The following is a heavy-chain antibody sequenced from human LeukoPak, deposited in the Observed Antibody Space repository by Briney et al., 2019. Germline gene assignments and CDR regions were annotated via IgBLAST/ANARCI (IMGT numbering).Heavy chain of an antibody. Sequence: SETLSLTCTVSGGSISSSSYYWGWIRQPPGKGLEWIGSIYCSGSTYYNPSLKSRVTISVDTSKNQFSLKLSSVTAADTAVYYCARDRYSGSYYVDYWGQGTLVTVSS. CDR2: IYCSGST. CDR1: GGSISSSSYY. V-gene: IGHV4-39*07. CDR3: ARDRYSGSYYVDY. J-gene: IGHJ4*02. D-gene: IGHD1-26*01.